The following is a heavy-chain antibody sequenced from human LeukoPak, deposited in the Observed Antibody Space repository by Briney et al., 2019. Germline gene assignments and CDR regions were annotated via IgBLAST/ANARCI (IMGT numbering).Heavy chain of an antibody. D-gene: IGHD3-10*01. J-gene: IGHJ4*02. CDR3: ARVVYYYGSGSSRGYYFDY. CDR2: IYPGDSDT. CDR1: GYSFTSYW. Sequence: GESLKISCKGSGYSFTSYWIGWVRQMPGKGLEWMGIIYPGDSDTRYSPSFQGQVTISADKSISTAYLQWSSLKASDTAMYYCARVVYYYGSGSSRGYYFDYWGQGTLVTVSS. V-gene: IGHV5-51*01.